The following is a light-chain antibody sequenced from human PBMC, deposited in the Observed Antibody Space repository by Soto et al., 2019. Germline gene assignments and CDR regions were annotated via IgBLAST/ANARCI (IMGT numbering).Light chain of an antibody. Sequence: VMTQSPATLSVSPGERATLSCRASQTVSSHLAWYQQKPGRAPRLLIYGASTRATDVPARFSGGGSETDFTLTISSLEPEDSAVYFCQQRSTWPTFGQGTKVDIK. V-gene: IGKV3-11*01. CDR3: QQRSTWPT. J-gene: IGKJ1*01. CDR1: QTVSSH. CDR2: GAS.